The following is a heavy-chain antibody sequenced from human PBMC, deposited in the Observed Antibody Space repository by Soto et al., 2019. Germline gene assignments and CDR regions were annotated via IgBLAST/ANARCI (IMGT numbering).Heavy chain of an antibody. Sequence: QGQLVQSGAEVKKPGASVKVSCKASGYTFTRYGISWVRQAPGQGLEWMGWISGYNGDTKYAQKFRGRVTMTVDTSTTTAYMELRSLTSDDTAVYYCAKNGQPPYYYDGMDVWGQGTTVGVSS. CDR2: ISGYNGDT. CDR1: GYTFTRYG. V-gene: IGHV1-18*01. D-gene: IGHD2-8*01. J-gene: IGHJ6*02. CDR3: AKNGQPPYYYDGMDV.